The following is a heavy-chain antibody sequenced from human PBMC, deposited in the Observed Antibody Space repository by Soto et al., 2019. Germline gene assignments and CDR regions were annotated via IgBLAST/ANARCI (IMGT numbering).Heavy chain of an antibody. J-gene: IGHJ3*02. V-gene: IGHV4-59*01. D-gene: IGHD3-22*01. CDR1: GGSISSYY. CDR3: ARATWCYYDSRGYCDAFDI. CDR2: IYYSGST. Sequence: SETLSLTCTVSGGSISSYYWSWIRQPPGKGLEWIGYIYYSGSTNYNPSLKSRVTISVDTSKNQFSLKLSSVTAADTAVYYCARATWCYYDSRGYCDAFDIWGQGTMVT.